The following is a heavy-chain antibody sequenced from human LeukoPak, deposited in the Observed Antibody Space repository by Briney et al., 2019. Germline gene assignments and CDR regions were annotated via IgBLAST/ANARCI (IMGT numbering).Heavy chain of an antibody. D-gene: IGHD3-10*01. CDR1: GFTFSTYE. V-gene: IGHV3-48*03. CDR3: AAITMVRGVEFDY. J-gene: IGHJ4*02. CDR2: ISSASNTI. Sequence: GGSLRLSCAASGFTFSTYEMNWVRQAPGKGLEWVSHISSASNTIFYADSVKGRFTISRDNAKNSLYLQMNSLRAEDTAVYYCAAITMVRGVEFDYWGQGTLVTVSS.